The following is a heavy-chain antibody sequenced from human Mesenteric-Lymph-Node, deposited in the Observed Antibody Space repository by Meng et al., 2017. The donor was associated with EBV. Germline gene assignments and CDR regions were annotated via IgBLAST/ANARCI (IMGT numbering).Heavy chain of an antibody. Sequence: QVHVVQSGAGVKKPGASVKVSCKATGYTFTSNFMHWVRQAPGQGLEWMGIINPSGGSTTYAQKFQGRVAMTRDTSTSTDYMELSSLRSEDTAVYYCAREEDSSGYYFDYWGQGTLVTVSS. CDR1: GYTFTSNF. CDR2: INPSGGST. J-gene: IGHJ4*02. D-gene: IGHD3-22*01. CDR3: AREEDSSGYYFDY. V-gene: IGHV1-46*01.